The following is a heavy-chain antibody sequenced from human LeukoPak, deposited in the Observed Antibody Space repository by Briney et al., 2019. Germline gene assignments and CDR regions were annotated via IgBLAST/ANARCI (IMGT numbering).Heavy chain of an antibody. CDR2: INPNSGGT. V-gene: IGHV1-2*02. J-gene: IGHJ4*02. CDR1: GYTFTGYY. Sequence: GASVKVSCKASGYTFTGYYMHWVRQAPGQGLEWMGWINPNSGGTNYAQKFQGRGTMTRNTSISTAYMELSRLRSDDTAVYYCAVASYGSGSYYDPVDYWGQGTLVTVSS. D-gene: IGHD3-10*01. CDR3: AVASYGSGSYYDPVDY.